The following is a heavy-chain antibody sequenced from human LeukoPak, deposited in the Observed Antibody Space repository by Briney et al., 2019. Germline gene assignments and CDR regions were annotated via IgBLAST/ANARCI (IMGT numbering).Heavy chain of an antibody. V-gene: IGHV3-30*03. J-gene: IGHJ4*02. CDR1: GFTFSSYE. Sequence: GGSLRLSCAASGFTFSSYEMNWVRQAPGKGLEWVAVISYDGSNKYYADSVKGRFTISRDNSKNALYLQMNSLRAEDTAVYYCHSHPIDYWGQGTLVTVSS. CDR3: HSHPIDY. D-gene: IGHD2-21*01. CDR2: ISYDGSNK.